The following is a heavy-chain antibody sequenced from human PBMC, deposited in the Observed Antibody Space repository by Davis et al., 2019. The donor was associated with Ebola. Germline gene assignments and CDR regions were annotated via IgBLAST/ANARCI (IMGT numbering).Heavy chain of an antibody. CDR3: AKDKGFWGPPDWFGH. D-gene: IGHD3-16*01. CDR1: GFNFTHYA. J-gene: IGHJ5*02. CDR2: ISGSGKNT. V-gene: IGHV3-23*01. Sequence: GESLKISCAVSGFNFTHYAMSWVRQAPGKGLEWVASISGSGKNTYYADSVQGRFNISRDNSTNTLSLQMNSVRGDDTAVYYCAKDKGFWGPPDWFGHWGQGVQVTVSS.